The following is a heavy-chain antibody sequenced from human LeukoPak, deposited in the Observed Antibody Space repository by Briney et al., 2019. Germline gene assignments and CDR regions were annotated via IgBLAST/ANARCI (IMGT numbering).Heavy chain of an antibody. Sequence: QPGGSLRLSCSVSGFIFRDFSMSWVRQAPGKGLEWVAKMNEYGSEIFYVDSVKGRFTISRDNGKNSLYLQMNSLRVEDTAVYYCARDKVAGSMAGSNFDYWGQGTLVTVSS. D-gene: IGHD6-19*01. CDR3: ARDKVAGSMAGSNFDY. V-gene: IGHV3-7*01. CDR1: GFIFRDFS. J-gene: IGHJ4*02. CDR2: MNEYGSEI.